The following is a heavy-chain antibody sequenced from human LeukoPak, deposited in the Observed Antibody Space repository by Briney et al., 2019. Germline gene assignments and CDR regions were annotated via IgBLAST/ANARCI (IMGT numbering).Heavy chain of an antibody. V-gene: IGHV1-18*01. CDR1: GYTFTTYG. CDR2: ISPYNGNT. D-gene: IGHD2-15*01. Sequence: GASVKVPCKASGYTFTTYGISWVRQAPGQGLEWMGWISPYNGNTNYAQKLQGRVTMTTDTSTSTAYMELRSLRSDDTAVYYCARDRAVVVAATDYWGQGTLVTVSS. CDR3: ARDRAVVVAATDY. J-gene: IGHJ4*02.